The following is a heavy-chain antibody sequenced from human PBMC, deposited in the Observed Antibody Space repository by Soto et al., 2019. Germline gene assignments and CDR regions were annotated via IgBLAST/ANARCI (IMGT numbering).Heavy chain of an antibody. Sequence: QLQLQESGPGLVKPSETLSLTCTVSGGSISSSSYYWGWIRQPPGKGLEWIGSIYYSGSTYYNPPLKGRVTIHVDASTNHCALKLSSVTAAGTAVYYCARGASRSWHDYYGMDVWGQGTTVTVSS. CDR2: IYYSGST. J-gene: IGHJ6*02. CDR3: ARGASRSWHDYYGMDV. D-gene: IGHD6-13*01. CDR1: GGSISSSSYY. V-gene: IGHV4-39*02.